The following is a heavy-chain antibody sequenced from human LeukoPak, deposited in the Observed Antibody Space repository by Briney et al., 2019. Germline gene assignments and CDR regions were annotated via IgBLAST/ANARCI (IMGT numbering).Heavy chain of an antibody. V-gene: IGHV3-23*01. D-gene: IGHD6-19*01. CDR2: ISGSGGSI. Sequence: PGGSLRLSCAASGFTFSSYAMSWLRQAPGKGLAWVSAISGSGGSIYYADSVKGRFTISRDNSKNTLYLQMNSLRAEDTAVYYCAKVRRSSGWYRGAFDIWGQGTMVTVSS. CDR3: AKVRRSSGWYRGAFDI. CDR1: GFTFSSYA. J-gene: IGHJ3*02.